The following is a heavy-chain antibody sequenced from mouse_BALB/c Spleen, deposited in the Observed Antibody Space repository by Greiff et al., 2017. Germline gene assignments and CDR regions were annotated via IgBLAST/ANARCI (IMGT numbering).Heavy chain of an antibody. V-gene: IGHV5-12-2*01. CDR3: ARDDYDPYYYAMDY. Sequence: EVQLVESGGGLVQPGGSLKLSCAASGFTFSSYTMSWVRQTPEKRLEWVAYISNGGGSTYYPDTVKGRFTISRDNAKNTLYLQMSSLKSEDTAMYYCARDDYDPYYYAMDYWGQGTSVTVSS. CDR1: GFTFSSYT. J-gene: IGHJ4*01. CDR2: ISNGGGST. D-gene: IGHD2-4*01.